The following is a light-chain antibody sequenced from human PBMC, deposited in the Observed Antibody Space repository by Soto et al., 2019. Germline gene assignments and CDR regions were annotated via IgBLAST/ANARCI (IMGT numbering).Light chain of an antibody. CDR3: QQYNNYWT. Sequence: DLQMTQSPSTLSGPLGDTVSITCPASPSISSWLAWYQQKPREAPKLLIYEATSLDSGVPSRCSGSGSGTEFTLTISSLQPDDSATYYCQQYNNYWTFGQGTKV. CDR1: PSISSW. V-gene: IGKV1-5*01. J-gene: IGKJ1*01. CDR2: EAT.